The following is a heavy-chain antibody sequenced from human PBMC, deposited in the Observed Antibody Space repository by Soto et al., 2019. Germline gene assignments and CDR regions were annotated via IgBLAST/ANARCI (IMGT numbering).Heavy chain of an antibody. D-gene: IGHD3-16*01. CDR1: GGTFSTFG. CDR2: IIPFFGTA. V-gene: IGHV1-69*13. Sequence: SVKVSCKASGGTFSTFGISWVRQAPGQGLEWMGGIIPFFGTAKYSQKFEDRISITADESTNTVYMDLRSLTSEDTAIYYCARSAPMDAGDKYYYDFWAQGALVTVSS. J-gene: IGHJ4*02. CDR3: ARSAPMDAGDKYYYDF.